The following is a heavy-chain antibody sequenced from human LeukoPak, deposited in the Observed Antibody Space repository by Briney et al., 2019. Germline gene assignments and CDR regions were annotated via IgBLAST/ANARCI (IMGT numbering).Heavy chain of an antibody. CDR2: INPNSGGT. D-gene: IGHD3-22*01. CDR3: ARDLYYYDSSGTGNYYFDY. CDR1: GYTFTSYD. V-gene: IGHV1-2*02. J-gene: IGHJ4*02. Sequence: ASVKVSCKASGYTFTSYDINWVRQAPGQGLEWMGWINPNSGGTNYAQKFQGRVTMTRDTSISTAYMELSRLRSDDTAVYYCARDLYYYDSSGTGNYYFDYWGQGTLVTVSS.